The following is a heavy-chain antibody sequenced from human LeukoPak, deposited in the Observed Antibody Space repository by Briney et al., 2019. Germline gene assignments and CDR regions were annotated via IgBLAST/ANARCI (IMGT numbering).Heavy chain of an antibody. J-gene: IGHJ4*02. V-gene: IGHV4-38-2*02. CDR3: AREPSMVRGAFDY. Sequence: SETLSLTCTVSGFSISSGYYWGWIRQPPGKGLEWIGEINHSGSTNYNPSLKSRVTISVDTSKNQFSLKLSSVTAADTAVYYCAREPSMVRGAFDYWGQGTLVTVSS. CDR2: INHSGST. D-gene: IGHD3-10*01. CDR1: GFSISSGYY.